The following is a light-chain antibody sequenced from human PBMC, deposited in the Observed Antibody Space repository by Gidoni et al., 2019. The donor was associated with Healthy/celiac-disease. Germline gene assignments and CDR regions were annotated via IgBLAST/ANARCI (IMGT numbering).Light chain of an antibody. V-gene: IGKV3-20*01. CDR1: QSVSSSY. CDR3: QQYASSSIT. CDR2: GAS. J-gene: IGKJ5*01. Sequence: ETVLTQSPGTLSLSPGERATLSCRASQSVSSSYLAWYQQKPGQAPRLLIYGASSRATGIPDRFSCSGSGADLTLTISRLEPEDFRVYYCQQYASSSITFGQGTRLEIK.